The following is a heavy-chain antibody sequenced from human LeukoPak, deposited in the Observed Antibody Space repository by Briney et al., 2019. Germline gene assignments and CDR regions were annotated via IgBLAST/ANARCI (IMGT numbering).Heavy chain of an antibody. V-gene: IGHV3-7*01. CDR1: GFTFSSYG. CDR2: IKQDGSEK. Sequence: GGSLRLSCAASGFTFSSYGMHCVRQAPGKGLERVARIKQDGSEKHYVDSVKGRFTISRDNSKNSVCLQMNTLRAEDTAVYYCARYIETPRRDLDYWGQGTLVTVSS. J-gene: IGHJ4*02. D-gene: IGHD4-23*01. CDR3: ARYIETPRRDLDY.